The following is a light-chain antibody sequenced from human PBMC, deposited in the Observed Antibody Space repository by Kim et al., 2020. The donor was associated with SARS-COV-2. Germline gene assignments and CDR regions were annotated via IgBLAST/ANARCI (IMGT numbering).Light chain of an antibody. V-gene: IGLV3-21*01. CDR1: KIGTKS. Sequence: APGQTARITCGADKIGTKSVHWYHQKPGQAPVLVMSFNNDRPSGTPERFSGSNSGNTATLIITGVEAADEADYYCQVWDSSSDRYVFGTGTQLTVL. J-gene: IGLJ1*01. CDR2: FNN. CDR3: QVWDSSSDRYV.